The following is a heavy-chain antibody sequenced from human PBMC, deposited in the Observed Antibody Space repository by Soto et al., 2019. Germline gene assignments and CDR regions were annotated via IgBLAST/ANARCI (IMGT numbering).Heavy chain of an antibody. CDR1: GGSVNSYY. CDR3: ATYNSGHYYFAMDV. CDR2: LYTNENT. D-gene: IGHD1-20*01. Sequence: SETLSLTCTVSGGSVNSYYWSWIRQPAGKGLEWIGRLYTNENTNYNPSLRSRVTMSVDTSKNQFSLTLSSVTAADTAVYYCATYNSGHYYFAMDVWGHGTTVTVSS. J-gene: IGHJ6*02. V-gene: IGHV4-4*07.